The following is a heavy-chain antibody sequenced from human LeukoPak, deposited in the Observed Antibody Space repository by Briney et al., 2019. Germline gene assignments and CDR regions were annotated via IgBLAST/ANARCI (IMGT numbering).Heavy chain of an antibody. D-gene: IGHD3-10*01. CDR2: INHSGST. Sequence: PSETLSLTCAVYGGSFSGYYWSWIRQPPGKGLEWIGEINHSGSTNYNPSLKSRVTISVDTSKNQFSLKLSSVTAADTAVYYCARIGRITMAFDPWGQGTLVTVSS. V-gene: IGHV4-34*01. CDR1: GGSFSGYY. CDR3: ARIGRITMAFDP. J-gene: IGHJ5*02.